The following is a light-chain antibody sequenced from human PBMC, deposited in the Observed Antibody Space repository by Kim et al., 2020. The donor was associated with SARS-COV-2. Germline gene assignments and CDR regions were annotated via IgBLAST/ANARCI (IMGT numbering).Light chain of an antibody. CDR1: QSISNW. CDR2: KAS. CDR3: QQYDGYFRT. V-gene: IGKV1-5*03. Sequence: ASVGDRVTITCRASQSISNWLAWYQQQPGKAPKVLIYKASILERGVPSRFSGSGYGTDFTLTISSLQPDDFATYYCQQYDGYFRTFGQGTKVDIK. J-gene: IGKJ1*01.